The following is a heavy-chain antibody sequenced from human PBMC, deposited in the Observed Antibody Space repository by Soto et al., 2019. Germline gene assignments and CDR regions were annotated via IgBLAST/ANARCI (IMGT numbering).Heavy chain of an antibody. CDR2: VNPNTGGT. CDR1: GYSFTDHY. V-gene: IGHV1-2*02. Sequence: VASVKVSCKXSGYSFTDHYIHWVRQAPGQGLEWMGWVNPNTGGTNYAQRFHGRVTMTRDTSITTAYMELSSLRSDDTALFYCATLDSCGYYGNALDIWGQGTMVTVSS. J-gene: IGHJ3*02. CDR3: ATLDSCGYYGNALDI. D-gene: IGHD3-22*01.